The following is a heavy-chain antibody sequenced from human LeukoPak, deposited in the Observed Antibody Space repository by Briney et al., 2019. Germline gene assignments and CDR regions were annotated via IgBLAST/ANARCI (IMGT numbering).Heavy chain of an antibody. CDR2: IGLSGGST. J-gene: IGHJ4*02. V-gene: IGHV1-46*01. Sequence: GASVKVSCKASGYTFTFYYMHWVQQAPGQGLEWMGVIGLSGGSTSYAQKFQGRVTMTRDTSTNTVYMELSSLRSDDTAVYYCATYFARRAFDSWGQGTLVTVSS. CDR3: ATYFARRAFDS. D-gene: IGHD2/OR15-2a*01. CDR1: GYTFTFYY.